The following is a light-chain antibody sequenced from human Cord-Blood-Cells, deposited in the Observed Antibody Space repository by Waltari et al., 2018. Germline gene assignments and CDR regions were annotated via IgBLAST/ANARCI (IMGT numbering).Light chain of an antibody. CDR2: EVS. V-gene: IGLV2-14*01. J-gene: IGLJ1*01. CDR3: SSYTSSSTLV. Sequence: QSALTQPASVSGSPGQSITISCTGTSSDVGGYNYVSWYQQHPGKARKLMFYEVSKLPSWVAKLFSGSKSGNTASLTVSGLQAEDEAYYYCSSYTSSSTLVFGTGTKVTVL. CDR1: SSDVGGYNY.